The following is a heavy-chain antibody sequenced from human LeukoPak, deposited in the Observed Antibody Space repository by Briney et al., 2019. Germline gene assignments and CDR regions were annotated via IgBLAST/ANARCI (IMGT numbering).Heavy chain of an antibody. CDR3: ARSAKGLKNNWFDP. V-gene: IGHV1-18*01. Sequence: ASVKVSCKASGYTFTSYGISWVRQAPGQGLELMGLISAYNGNTNYAQKLQGRVTMTTDTSTSTAYMELRSLRSEDTAVYYCARSAKGLKNNWFDPWGQGTLVTVSS. J-gene: IGHJ5*02. D-gene: IGHD4/OR15-4a*01. CDR1: GYTFTSYG. CDR2: ISAYNGNT.